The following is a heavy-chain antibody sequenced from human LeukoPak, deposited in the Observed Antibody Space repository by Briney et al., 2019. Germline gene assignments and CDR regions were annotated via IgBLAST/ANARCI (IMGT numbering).Heavy chain of an antibody. J-gene: IGHJ4*02. CDR3: ARGNLYIVATIEDY. CDR1: GFTFSSYA. D-gene: IGHD5-12*01. Sequence: QPGRSLRLSCAASGFTFSSYAMHWARQAPGKGLEWVAVISPDGSMKEYADSVKGRFTVSRDNSKNTLYLQMSSLRAEDTSLYYCARGNLYIVATIEDYWGQGTLVTVSS. V-gene: IGHV3-30-3*01. CDR2: ISPDGSMK.